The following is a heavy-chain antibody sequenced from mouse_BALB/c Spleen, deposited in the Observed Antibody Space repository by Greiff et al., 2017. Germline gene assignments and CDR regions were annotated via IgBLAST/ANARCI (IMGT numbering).Heavy chain of an antibody. CDR3: ARTTVYYAMDY. CDR1: GFNIKDTY. V-gene: IGHV14-3*02. J-gene: IGHJ4*01. Sequence: EVMLVESGAELVKPGASVKLSCTASGFNIKDTYMHWVKQRPEQGLEWIGRIDPANGNTKYDPKFQGKATITADTSSNTAYLQLSSLTSEDTAVYYCARTTVYYAMDYWGQGTSVTVSS. CDR2: IDPANGNT. D-gene: IGHD1-1*01.